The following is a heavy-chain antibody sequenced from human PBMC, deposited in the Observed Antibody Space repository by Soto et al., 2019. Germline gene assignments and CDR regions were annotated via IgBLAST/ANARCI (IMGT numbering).Heavy chain of an antibody. D-gene: IGHD2-2*01. CDR1: GGSFSGYY. CDR2: INHSGST. CDR3: ARGPVVPAGITGPPQYGMDV. V-gene: IGHV4-34*01. J-gene: IGHJ6*02. Sequence: QVQLQQWGAGLLKPSETLSLTCAVYGGSFSGYYWSWIRQPPGKGLEWIGEINHSGSTNYNPSLKSRGNISVGTAKDQFSLKLSSVAGADTAVYYCARGPVVPAGITGPPQYGMDVWGQGTTVTVSS.